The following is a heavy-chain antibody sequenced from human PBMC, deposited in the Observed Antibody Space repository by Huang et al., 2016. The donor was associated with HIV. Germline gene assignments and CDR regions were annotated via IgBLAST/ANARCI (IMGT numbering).Heavy chain of an antibody. CDR3: ARRYNSRRDY. CDR2: INHSGNT. V-gene: IGHV4-34*02. CDR1: GGSFSGYY. J-gene: IGHJ4*02. D-gene: IGHD3-22*01. Sequence: QVQLEQWGAGLLKASETLSLTCAVYGGSFSGYYWNWRRQAPGKGLEWVGEINHSGNTNYNPSLNSRVNMSVDTSKSQFSLYLTSLSAADTGTYFCARRYNSRRDYWGRGTLVTVHS.